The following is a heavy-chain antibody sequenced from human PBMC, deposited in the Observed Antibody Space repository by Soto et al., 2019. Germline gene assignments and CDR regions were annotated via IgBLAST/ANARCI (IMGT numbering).Heavy chain of an antibody. CDR1: GGSLSGCY. V-gene: IGHV4-34*01. CDR2: INHSGST. Sequence: SXTLSLTCAVYGGSLSGCYWSWIRQPPVKGLEWIGEINHSGSTNYNPSLKSRVTISVDTSNNQFSLKPSSVTAADTAVYYCARKLQATDIWGQGTLVTVSS. CDR3: ARKLQATDI. D-gene: IGHD1-26*01. J-gene: IGHJ4*02.